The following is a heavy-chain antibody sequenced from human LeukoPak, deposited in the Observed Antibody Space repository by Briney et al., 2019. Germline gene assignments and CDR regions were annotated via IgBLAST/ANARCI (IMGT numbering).Heavy chain of an antibody. D-gene: IGHD3-3*01. CDR2: ISYDGSNK. CDR3: ARNSVLYDFWSGSRFDP. J-gene: IGHJ5*02. CDR1: GFTFSSYP. Sequence: GRSLRLSCAASGFTFSSYPMHWVRQAPGKGLEWVAVISYDGSNKYYADSVKGRFTISRDNSKNTLYLQMNSLRAEDTAVYYCARNSVLYDFWSGSRFDPWGQGTLVTVSS. V-gene: IGHV3-30-3*01.